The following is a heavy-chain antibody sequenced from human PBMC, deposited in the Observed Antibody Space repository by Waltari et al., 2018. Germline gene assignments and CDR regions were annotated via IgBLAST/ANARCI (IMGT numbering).Heavy chain of an antibody. Sequence: QVQLQESGPGLVKPSETLSLTCTVSGYSISSGYYWGWIRQPPGKGLEWIGSIYHSGRTYYNPSLKSRVTISVDTSKNQFSLKLSSVTAADTAVYYCARGGIGGDYPFDYWGQGTLVTVSS. D-gene: IGHD4-17*01. V-gene: IGHV4-38-2*02. J-gene: IGHJ4*02. CDR1: GYSISSGYY. CDR3: ARGGIGGDYPFDY. CDR2: IYHSGRT.